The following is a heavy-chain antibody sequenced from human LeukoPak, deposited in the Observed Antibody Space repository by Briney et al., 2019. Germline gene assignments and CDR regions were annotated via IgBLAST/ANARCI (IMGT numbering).Heavy chain of an antibody. CDR3: ARKDGDY. D-gene: IGHD2-15*01. CDR2: IYNSGST. V-gene: IGHV4-59*01. CDR1: GVSISSYH. Sequence: SETLSLTCTVSGVSISSYHWSWIRQPPVKGLEWIGYIYNSGSTNYNPSLKSRVTIVDTSKNQVSLKLGSVTAADTAVYYCARKDGDYWGQGILVTVSS. J-gene: IGHJ4*02.